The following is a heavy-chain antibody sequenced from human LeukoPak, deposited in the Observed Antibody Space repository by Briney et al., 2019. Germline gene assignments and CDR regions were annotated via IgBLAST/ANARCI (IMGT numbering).Heavy chain of an antibody. CDR3: AKELTIVVVPAAEKALDY. CDR1: GFTFSSYG. J-gene: IGHJ4*02. CDR2: IRYDGSNK. Sequence: PGGSLRLSCAASGFTFSSYGMHWVRQAPGKGLEWVAFIRYDGSNKYYADSVKGRFTIPRDNSKNTLYLQMNSLRAEDTAVYYCAKELTIVVVPAAEKALDYWGQGTLVTVSS. V-gene: IGHV3-30*02. D-gene: IGHD2-2*01.